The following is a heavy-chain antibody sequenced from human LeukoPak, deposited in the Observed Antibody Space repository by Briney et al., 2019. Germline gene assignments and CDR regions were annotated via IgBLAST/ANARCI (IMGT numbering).Heavy chain of an antibody. J-gene: IGHJ4*02. V-gene: IGHV3-23*01. Sequence: GGSLRLSCAASGFTFTSYAMNWVRHAPGKGLEWVSAISDSGSNTYYADSVKGRFSISRDNSKNTLYLHMNSLRAEDTAVYYCAKDGDPTVTTDFDYWGQGTLVTVSS. CDR3: AKDGDPTVTTDFDY. D-gene: IGHD4-17*01. CDR2: ISDSGSNT. CDR1: GFTFTSYA.